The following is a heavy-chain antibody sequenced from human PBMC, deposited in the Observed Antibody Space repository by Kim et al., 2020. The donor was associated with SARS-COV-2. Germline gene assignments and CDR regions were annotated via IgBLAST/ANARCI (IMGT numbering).Heavy chain of an antibody. CDR1: GFTFSSYS. J-gene: IGHJ4*02. CDR3: ARARYYYGSGSYEFYFDY. CDR2: ISSSSSTI. D-gene: IGHD3-10*01. V-gene: IGHV3-48*02. Sequence: GGSLRLSCAASGFTFSSYSMNWVRQAPGKGLEWVSYISSSSSTIYYADSVKGRFTISRDNAKNSLYLQMNSLRDEDTAVYYCARARYYYGSGSYEFYFDYWGQGTLVTVSS.